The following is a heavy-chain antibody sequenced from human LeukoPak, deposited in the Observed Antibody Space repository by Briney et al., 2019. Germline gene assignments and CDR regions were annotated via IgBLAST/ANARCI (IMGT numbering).Heavy chain of an antibody. V-gene: IGHV4-39*01. D-gene: IGHD2-15*01. CDR1: GGSISRSDYY. J-gene: IGHJ4*02. CDR2: IYYTSTT. CDR3: AFHVVGATGAYFDY. Sequence: SETLSLICTVSGGSISRSDYYWGWIRQPPGKGLEWIGSIYYTSTTHYNPSLKSRVSISVDTSKNQFSLKLRSATAADTAVYYCAFHVVGATGAYFDYWGQGTLVTVSS.